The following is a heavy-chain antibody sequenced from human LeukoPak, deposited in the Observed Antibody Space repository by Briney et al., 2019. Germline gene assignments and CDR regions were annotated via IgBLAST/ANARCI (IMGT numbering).Heavy chain of an antibody. D-gene: IGHD6-13*01. J-gene: IGHJ4*02. V-gene: IGHV3-73*01. Sequence: GGSLTLTCAASGFIFSGYARHWVRQASAKGREWLGRIRSKADSYTTAYAASVKGRFIVSRDDSKNTAYLQMNSLKTEDTAVYYCRAAADLNDYWGQGTLVTVSS. CDR2: IRSKADSYTT. CDR3: RAAADLNDY. CDR1: GFIFSGYA.